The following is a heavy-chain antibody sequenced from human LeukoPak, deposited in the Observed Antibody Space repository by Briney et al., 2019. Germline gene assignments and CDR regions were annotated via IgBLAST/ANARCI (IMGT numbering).Heavy chain of an antibody. CDR2: IYYSGST. V-gene: IGHV4-39*01. CDR3: ARTRYYYNSRSYGAPYYFDY. J-gene: IGHJ4*02. D-gene: IGHD3-10*01. CDR1: GGSISSNSYY. Sequence: SETLSLTCAVSGGSISSNSYYWGWLRQPPGKGLEWNGSIYYSGSTYYNPSLKSRVTISVDTSKNQFSLKLSSVTAADTAVYYCARTRYYYNSRSYGAPYYFDYWGQGTLVTVSS.